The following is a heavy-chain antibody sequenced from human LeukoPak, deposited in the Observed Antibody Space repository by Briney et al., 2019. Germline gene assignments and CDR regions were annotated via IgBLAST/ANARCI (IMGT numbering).Heavy chain of an antibody. CDR3: AKDNGWLWYED. V-gene: IGHV3-30*02. J-gene: IGHJ4*02. D-gene: IGHD5-18*01. CDR1: GFIFSSYG. Sequence: GGSLRLSCAASGFIFSSYGMHWVRQAPDKGLEWVAFIRYDGSRKYYADSVKGRFTISRDNSKNTMFLEMISLTADDTAVYYCAKDNGWLWYEDWSQGIRVTVSS. CDR2: IRYDGSRK.